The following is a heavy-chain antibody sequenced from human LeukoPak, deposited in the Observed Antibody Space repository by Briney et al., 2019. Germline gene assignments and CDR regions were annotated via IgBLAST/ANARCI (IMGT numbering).Heavy chain of an antibody. CDR3: ARLWFGELLTVDY. D-gene: IGHD3-10*01. Sequence: ASVKVSCKASGYTFTCYYMHWVRQAPGQGLEWMGWINPNSGGTNYAQKFQGRVTMTRDTSISTAYMELSRLRSDDTAVYYCARLWFGELLTVDYWGQGTLVTVSS. CDR1: GYTFTCYY. CDR2: INPNSGGT. V-gene: IGHV1-2*02. J-gene: IGHJ4*02.